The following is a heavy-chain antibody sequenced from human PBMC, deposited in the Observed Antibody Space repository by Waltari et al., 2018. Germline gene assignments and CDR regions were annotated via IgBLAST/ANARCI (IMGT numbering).Heavy chain of an antibody. CDR2: INHSGST. J-gene: IGHJ2*01. CDR1: GGSFSGYY. V-gene: IGHV4-34*01. CDR3: ARGAWIQLWLAGTNWYFDL. Sequence: QVQLQQWGAGLLKPSETLSLTCAVYGGSFSGYYWSWIRQPPGKGLEWIGEINHSGSTNYNPAPKSRVTISVDTSKNQFSLKLSSVTAADTAVYYCARGAWIQLWLAGTNWYFDLWGRGTLVTVSS. D-gene: IGHD5-18*01.